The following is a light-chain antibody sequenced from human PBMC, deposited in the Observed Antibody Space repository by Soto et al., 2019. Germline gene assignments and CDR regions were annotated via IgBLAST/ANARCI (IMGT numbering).Light chain of an antibody. CDR1: SSDVGGYSY. J-gene: IGLJ1*01. Sequence: SALTQPSPVSGSHGQSIAISCPGNSSDVGGYSYVSWYQQHPGKAPVLMIYDVSIRPSGVTNRFSGSKSGNTASLTISGLQAEDEADYYCSSYTSTRTYVFGTGTKVTVL. V-gene: IGLV2-14*01. CDR2: DVS. CDR3: SSYTSTRTYV.